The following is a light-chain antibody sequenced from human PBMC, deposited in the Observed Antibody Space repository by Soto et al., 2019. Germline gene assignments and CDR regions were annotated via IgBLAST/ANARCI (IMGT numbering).Light chain of an antibody. CDR3: QQRRYWPLT. Sequence: EIVLTQSPAILSMSPGERATLSCRASQSVSSYFAWYQQKPGQAPRLLIYGASNRATGVPARFSGSGSGTDFTLTISSLEPEDFAVYYCQQRRYWPLTFGQGTKVEIK. J-gene: IGKJ1*01. CDR1: QSVSSY. CDR2: GAS. V-gene: IGKV3-11*01.